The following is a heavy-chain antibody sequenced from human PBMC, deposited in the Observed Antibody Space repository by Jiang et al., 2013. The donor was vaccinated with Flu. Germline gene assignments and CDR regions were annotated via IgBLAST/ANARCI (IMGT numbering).Heavy chain of an antibody. CDR2: IYYSGST. CDR3: ARDAGDPRYNWNYSWFDP. V-gene: IGHV4-59*01. CDR1: GGSISSYY. D-gene: IGHD1-7*01. Sequence: GPGLVKPSETLSLTCTVSGGSISSYYWSWIRQPPGKGLEWIGYIYYSGSTNYNPSLKSRVTISVDTSKNQFSLKLSSVTAADTAVYYCARDAGDPRYNWNYSWFDPWGQGTLVTVSS. J-gene: IGHJ5*02.